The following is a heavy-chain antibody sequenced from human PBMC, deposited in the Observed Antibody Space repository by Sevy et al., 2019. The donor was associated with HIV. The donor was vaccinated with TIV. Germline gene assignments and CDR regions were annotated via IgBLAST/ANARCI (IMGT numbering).Heavy chain of an antibody. V-gene: IGHV1-18*01. Sequence: ASVKVSCKTSGYNFITYGISWVRQAPGQGLEWMGWISAYTGHTTYAQRLQDRVTMTTDTSTSTSWVELRSLRSDDTAVYYCARAVLQGAVIVTPAYGMDVWGQGTTVTVSS. J-gene: IGHJ6*02. CDR3: ARAVLQGAVIVTPAYGMDV. D-gene: IGHD2-21*01. CDR2: ISAYTGHT. CDR1: GYNFITYG.